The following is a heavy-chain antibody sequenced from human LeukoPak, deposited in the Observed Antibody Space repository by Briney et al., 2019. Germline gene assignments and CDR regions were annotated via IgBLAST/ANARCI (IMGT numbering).Heavy chain of an antibody. Sequence: GGSLRLSCAASGFTFSSYVMNWVRQAPGKGLEWVSAISGSGDSTYYADSIKGRFTISRDNAKNTLYLQMNSLRAEDTAVYYCARGSGYGDFDYWGQGTLVTVSS. D-gene: IGHD5-12*01. V-gene: IGHV3-23*01. CDR3: ARGSGYGDFDY. J-gene: IGHJ4*02. CDR2: ISGSGDST. CDR1: GFTFSSYV.